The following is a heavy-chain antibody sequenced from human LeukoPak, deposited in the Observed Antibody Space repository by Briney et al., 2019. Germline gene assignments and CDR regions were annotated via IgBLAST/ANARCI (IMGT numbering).Heavy chain of an antibody. J-gene: IGHJ3*02. CDR3: ARDRAIDIRAYDI. CDR1: GFAFSGDN. Sequence: GGSLRLSCAASGFAFSGDNMNWVRQAPGKGLEWVSFIGTSGSYIKYADSVKGRFTISRDNARNSLYLQMNSLRAEDTAMYFCARDRAIDIRAYDIWGQGTMVTVSS. V-gene: IGHV3-21*01. D-gene: IGHD5-12*01. CDR2: IGTSGSYI.